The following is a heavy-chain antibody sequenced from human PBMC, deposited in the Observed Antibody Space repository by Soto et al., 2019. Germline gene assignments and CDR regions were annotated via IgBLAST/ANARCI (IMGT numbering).Heavy chain of an antibody. Sequence: PGGSLRLSCAASGFTFSSYSMNWVRQAPGKGLEWVSSISSSSSYIYYADSVKGRFTISRDNAKNSLYLQMNSLRAEGTAVYYCARDVFDWPIGGMDVWGQGTTVTVSS. D-gene: IGHD3-9*01. CDR2: ISSSSSYI. J-gene: IGHJ6*02. CDR3: ARDVFDWPIGGMDV. V-gene: IGHV3-21*01. CDR1: GFTFSSYS.